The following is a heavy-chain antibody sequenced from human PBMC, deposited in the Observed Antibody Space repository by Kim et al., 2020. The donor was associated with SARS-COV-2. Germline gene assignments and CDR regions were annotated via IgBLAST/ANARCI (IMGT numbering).Heavy chain of an antibody. Sequence: SVKVSCKASGGTFSSYAISWVRQAPGQGLEWMGGIIPIFGTANYAQKFQGRVTITADESTSTAYMELSSLSSEDTAVYYCAIYSSGGIFYFDYWGQGTLVTVSS. D-gene: IGHD6-19*01. CDR2: IIPIFGTA. V-gene: IGHV1-69*13. J-gene: IGHJ4*02. CDR1: GGTFSSYA. CDR3: AIYSSGGIFYFDY.